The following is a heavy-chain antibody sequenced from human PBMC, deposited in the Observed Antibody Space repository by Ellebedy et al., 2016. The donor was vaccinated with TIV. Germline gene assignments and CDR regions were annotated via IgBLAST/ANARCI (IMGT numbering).Heavy chain of an antibody. D-gene: IGHD2-21*01. Sequence: SETLSLXXTVSGGSISSYYWSWIRQPPGKGLEWIGRIYTSGSTNYNPSLKSRVTMSVDTSKNQFSLKLSSVTAADTAVYYCARTVYCGGDCYTDYWGQGTLVTVSS. CDR3: ARTVYCGGDCYTDY. CDR2: IYTSGST. V-gene: IGHV4-4*07. CDR1: GGSISSYY. J-gene: IGHJ4*02.